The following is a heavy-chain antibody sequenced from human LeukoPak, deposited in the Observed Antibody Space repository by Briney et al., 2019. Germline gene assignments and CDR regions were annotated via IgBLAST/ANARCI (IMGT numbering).Heavy chain of an antibody. Sequence: PGRSLRLSCAASGFTFDDYAMHWVRQAPGKGLEWVSGISWNSGSIGYADSVKGRFTISRDNSKNTLYLQMNSLRAEDTAVYYCASHLDYDILTGRLGDYWGQGTLVTVSS. CDR1: GFTFDDYA. V-gene: IGHV3-9*01. CDR2: ISWNSGSI. D-gene: IGHD3-9*01. CDR3: ASHLDYDILTGRLGDY. J-gene: IGHJ4*02.